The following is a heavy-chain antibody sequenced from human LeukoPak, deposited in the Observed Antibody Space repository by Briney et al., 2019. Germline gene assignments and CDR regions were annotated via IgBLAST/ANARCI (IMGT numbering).Heavy chain of an antibody. CDR1: GGSISSGGYY. J-gene: IGHJ4*02. CDR2: IYYSGST. Sequence: SETLSHTCTVSGGSISSGGYYWSWIRHHPGKGLEWIGYIYYSGSTYYNPSLKSRVTISVDTSKNQFSLKLSSVTAADTAVYYCARDSPQDIAVSPGYLDYWGQGTLVTVSS. V-gene: IGHV4-31*03. D-gene: IGHD6-19*01. CDR3: ARDSPQDIAVSPGYLDY.